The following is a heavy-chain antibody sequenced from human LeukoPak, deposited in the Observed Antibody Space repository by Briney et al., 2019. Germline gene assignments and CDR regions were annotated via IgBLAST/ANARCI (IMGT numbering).Heavy chain of an antibody. V-gene: IGHV4-39*01. CDR2: IYYSGST. CDR3: ARRYSYGYHYFDY. CDR1: AGSISSSSYY. D-gene: IGHD5-18*01. J-gene: IGHJ4*02. Sequence: SETLSLTCSVSAGSISSSSYYWGWIRQAPGKGLEWIGSIYYSGSTYYNPSLKSRVTISVDTSKNQFSLKLRSVTAADTAVYYCARRYSYGYHYFDYWGQGTLVTVS.